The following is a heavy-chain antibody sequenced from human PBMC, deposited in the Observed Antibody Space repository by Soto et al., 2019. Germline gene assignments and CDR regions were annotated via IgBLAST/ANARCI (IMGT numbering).Heavy chain of an antibody. Sequence: QVQLQESGPGLVKPSQTLSLTCTVSGGSISSGGYYWSWIRQHPGKGLEWIGYIYYSGSTYYNPSRQSRVTMSVDTSKNQFSLKLSSVTAADTAVYYCARTVDRWILGYYFDYWGQGTLVTVSS. V-gene: IGHV4-31*03. J-gene: IGHJ4*02. CDR1: GGSISSGGYY. D-gene: IGHD2-2*03. CDR3: ARTVDRWILGYYFDY. CDR2: IYYSGST.